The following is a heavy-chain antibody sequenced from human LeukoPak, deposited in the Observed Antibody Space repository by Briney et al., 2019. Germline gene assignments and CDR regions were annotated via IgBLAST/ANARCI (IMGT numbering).Heavy chain of an antibody. CDR3: AREGSAAPSYNWFDP. V-gene: IGHV4-31*03. J-gene: IGHJ5*02. D-gene: IGHD6-6*01. CDR1: GGSLSSGGYY. Sequence: SETLSLTCTVSGGSLSSGGYYWSWIREHPGKGLEWFGYIYYSGSTYYNPSLKSRVTISVDTSKNQFSLKLSSVTAADTAVYYCAREGSAAPSYNWFDPWGQGTLVTVSS. CDR2: IYYSGST.